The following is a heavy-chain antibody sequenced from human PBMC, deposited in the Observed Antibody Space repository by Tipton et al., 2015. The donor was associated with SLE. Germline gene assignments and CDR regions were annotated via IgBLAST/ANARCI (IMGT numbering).Heavy chain of an antibody. CDR3: GRRGETQVWVPAT. CDR2: IWFDGSDT. V-gene: IGHV3-33*03. D-gene: IGHD5-18*01. Sequence: SLRLSCAASGFTFTTYAMHWVRQAPGKGLEWVAIIWFDGSDTFYGDSVRGRFTISRDNSKNILYLQRNSLGAGDTAVYYGGRRGETQVWVPATWGQGTLVTVSS. CDR1: GFTFTTYA. J-gene: IGHJ5*02.